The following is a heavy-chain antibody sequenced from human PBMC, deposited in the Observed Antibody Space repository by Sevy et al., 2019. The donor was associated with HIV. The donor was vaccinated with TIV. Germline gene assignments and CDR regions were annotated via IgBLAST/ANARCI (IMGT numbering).Heavy chain of an antibody. V-gene: IGHV4-31*03. CDR1: GGSISSGGYY. CDR2: IYYSGST. CDR3: ARTRPRPYFDY. J-gene: IGHJ4*02. Sequence: SETLSLTCTVSGGSISSGGYYWSWIRQHPGKGLEWIGYIYYSGSTYYNPSLKSRVTISVDTSKNQFSLKLSSVTAADTAVYYWARTRPRPYFDYWGQGTLVTVSS.